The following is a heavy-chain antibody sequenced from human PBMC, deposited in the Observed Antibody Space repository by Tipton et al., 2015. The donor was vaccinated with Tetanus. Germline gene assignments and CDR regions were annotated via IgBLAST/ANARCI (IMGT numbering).Heavy chain of an antibody. V-gene: IGHV3-21*06. J-gene: IGHJ4*02. CDR3: ASGSTLDY. D-gene: IGHD6-25*01. CDR1: GFIFSSYA. Sequence: SLRLSCEVSGFIFSSYAMNWVRQAPGKGLEWVASVSSTSAYIYYADSLKGRFTISGDNAKNSLYLQLNSLTGEDTAVYYCASGSTLDYWGQGTLVTVSS. CDR2: VSSTSAYI.